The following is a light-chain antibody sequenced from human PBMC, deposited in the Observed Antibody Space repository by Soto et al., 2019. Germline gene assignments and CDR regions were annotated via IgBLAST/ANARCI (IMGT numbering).Light chain of an antibody. J-gene: IGLJ2*01. V-gene: IGLV3-21*04. CDR1: NIASKS. CDR3: QVWDSSSDHVV. CDR2: YDS. Sequence: SYELTQPPSVSVAPGKTARITCGGNNIASKSVHWYQQKPGQAPLLVIYYDSDRPSGIPERLSGSNSGNTATLTISRVEAGDEAVYYCQVWDSSSDHVVFGGGTKLTVL.